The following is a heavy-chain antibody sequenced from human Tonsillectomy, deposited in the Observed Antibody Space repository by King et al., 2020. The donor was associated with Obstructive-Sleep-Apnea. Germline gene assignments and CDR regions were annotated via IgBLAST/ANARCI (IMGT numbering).Heavy chain of an antibody. Sequence: QVQLVESGGGVVHPGRSLRLSCAASGFTFSHYGMHWVRQAPGKGLEWVAVIWSDGSYKYYTDSMKGRFTISRDNSKNTLFLQMNSLRAEDTAVDYCTRTLFQGGDEWLAPDFFDYWGRGTLVTVSS. V-gene: IGHV3-33*01. CDR3: TRTLFQGGDEWLAPDFFDY. J-gene: IGHJ4*02. D-gene: IGHD6-19*01. CDR2: IWSDGSYK. CDR1: GFTFSHYG.